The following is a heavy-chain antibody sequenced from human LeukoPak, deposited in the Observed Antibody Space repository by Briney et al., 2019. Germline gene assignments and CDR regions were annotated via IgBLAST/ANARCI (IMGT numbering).Heavy chain of an antibody. CDR1: GYTFTSYF. D-gene: IGHD4-23*01. Sequence: ASRKVSCKASGYTFTSYFIHWVRQAPGQGLELMGIINLSGGSTNYAQKFQGRVTMTRDTSTSTVYMELSSLRSEDTAVYYCATAKFGGNAYFDYWGQGTLVTVFS. CDR2: INLSGGST. CDR3: ATAKFGGNAYFDY. V-gene: IGHV1-46*01. J-gene: IGHJ4*02.